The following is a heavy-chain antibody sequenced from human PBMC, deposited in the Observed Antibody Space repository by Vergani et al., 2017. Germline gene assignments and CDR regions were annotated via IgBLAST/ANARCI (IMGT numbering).Heavy chain of an antibody. Sequence: EVKVVESGGRVVRPGESLRLSCETSGFDFDEFDMSWVRQAPGKGLEWVGFIRSKAYGGTTEYAASVKGRFTISRDDSKSIAYLQMNSLKTEDTAVYYCTRGISGSYFFGAFDIWGQGTMVTVSS. CDR3: TRGISGSYFFGAFDI. J-gene: IGHJ3*02. D-gene: IGHD1-26*01. CDR2: IRSKAYGGTT. CDR1: GFDFDEFD. V-gene: IGHV3-49*04.